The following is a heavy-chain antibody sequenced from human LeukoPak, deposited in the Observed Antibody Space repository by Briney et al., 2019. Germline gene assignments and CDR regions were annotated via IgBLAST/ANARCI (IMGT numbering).Heavy chain of an antibody. CDR2: IYYSGST. CDR3: AREGGSYYNYYYYMDV. V-gene: IGHV4-39*07. D-gene: IGHD1-26*01. J-gene: IGHJ6*03. Sequence: SETLSLTCTVSGGSISSSSYYWGWIRQPPGKGLEWIGSIYYSGSTYYNPSLKSRVTISVDTCKNQFSLKLSSVTAADTAVYYCAREGGSYYNYYYYMDVWGKGTAVTVS. CDR1: GGSISSSSYY.